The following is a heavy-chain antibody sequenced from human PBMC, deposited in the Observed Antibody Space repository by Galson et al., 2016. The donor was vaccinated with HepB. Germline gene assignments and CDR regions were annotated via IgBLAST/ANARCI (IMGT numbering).Heavy chain of an antibody. CDR3: ARGRGHSYGLRSFDY. CDR1: GESFSGS. J-gene: IGHJ4*02. CDR2: VNQSGGT. V-gene: IGHV4-34*01. Sequence: SETLSLTCAVYGESFSGSWSWIRQPPGKELEWIGGVNQSGGTNYNPSLKSRVTISVDTSKNQFSLKLSSVTAADTAVYYCARGRGHSYGLRSFDYWGLGTLVTVSS. D-gene: IGHD5-18*01.